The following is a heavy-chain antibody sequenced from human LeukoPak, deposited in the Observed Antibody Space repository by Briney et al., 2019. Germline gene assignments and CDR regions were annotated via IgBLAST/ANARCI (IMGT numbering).Heavy chain of an antibody. D-gene: IGHD3-16*01. CDR1: GLTFSGYW. CDR2: INNDGNIT. V-gene: IGHV3-74*03. Sequence: GGSLRLSCAASGLTFSGYWMHWVRQAPGKGLVWVSRINNDGNITTYADSVKGRFTISRDNAKNTLYLQMKSLRAEDTAVYYCARELIYGNDVFDIWGQGTMVTVSS. J-gene: IGHJ3*02. CDR3: ARELIYGNDVFDI.